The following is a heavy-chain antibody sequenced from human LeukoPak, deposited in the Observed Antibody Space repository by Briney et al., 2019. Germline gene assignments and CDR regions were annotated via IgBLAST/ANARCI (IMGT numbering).Heavy chain of an antibody. CDR2: IIPILGIA. CDR1: GGTFSSYT. CDR3: ATDAYYYDSSGYSPLDY. J-gene: IGHJ4*02. V-gene: IGHV1-69*04. D-gene: IGHD3-22*01. Sequence: ASVKVSCKASGGTFSSYTISWVRQAPGQGLEWMGRIIPILGIANYAQKFQGRVTMTEDTSTDTAYMELSSLRSEDTAVYYCATDAYYYDSSGYSPLDYWGQGTLVTVSS.